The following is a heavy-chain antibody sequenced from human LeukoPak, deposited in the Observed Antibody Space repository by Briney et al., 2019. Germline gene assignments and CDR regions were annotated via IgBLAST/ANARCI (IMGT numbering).Heavy chain of an antibody. CDR3: VRLRRNNDRSGYYYYYDY. V-gene: IGHV3-21*01. D-gene: IGHD3-22*01. CDR1: GYTFSDFS. Sequence: GGSLRLSCAASGYTFSDFSVNWVRQAPGKGLEWVSSISVRSNYRYYADSVTGRFTISRDDARDSLFLQMNSLRAEDTAVYFCVRLRRNNDRSGYYYYYDYWGQGTLVTVSS. J-gene: IGHJ4*02. CDR2: ISVRSNYR.